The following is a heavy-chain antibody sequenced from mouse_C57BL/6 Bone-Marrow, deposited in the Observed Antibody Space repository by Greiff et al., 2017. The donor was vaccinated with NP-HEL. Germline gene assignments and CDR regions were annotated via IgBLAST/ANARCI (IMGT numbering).Heavy chain of an antibody. CDR1: GYTFTSYW. CDR3: AVRQGGY. Sequence: QVQLKESGAELVKPGASVKLSCKASGYTFTSYWMQWVKQRPGQGLEWIGEIDPSDSYTNYNQKFKGKATLTVDTSSSTAYMQLSSLTSEDSAVYYCAVRQGGYWGQGTTLTVSS. D-gene: IGHD1-2*01. CDR2: IDPSDSYT. V-gene: IGHV1-50*01. J-gene: IGHJ2*01.